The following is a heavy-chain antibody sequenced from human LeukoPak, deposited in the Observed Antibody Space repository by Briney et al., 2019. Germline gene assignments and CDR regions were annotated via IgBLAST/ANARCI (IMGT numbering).Heavy chain of an antibody. D-gene: IGHD2-21*02. J-gene: IGHJ4*02. CDR1: GGSISSSSYY. V-gene: IGHV4-39*01. CDR2: IYYSGST. Sequence: SETLSLTCTVSGGSISSSSYYWGWIRQPPGKGLEWTGSIYYSGSTYYNPSLKSRVTISVDTSKNQFSLELSSVTAADTAVYYCASQPGGVTNYFDYWGQGTLVTVSS. CDR3: ASQPGGVTNYFDY.